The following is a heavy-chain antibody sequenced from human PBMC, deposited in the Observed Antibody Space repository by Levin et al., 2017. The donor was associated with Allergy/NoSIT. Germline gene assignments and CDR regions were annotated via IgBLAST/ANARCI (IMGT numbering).Heavy chain of an antibody. CDR2: INHSGST. Sequence: SETLSLTCAVYGGSFSGYYWSWIRQPPGKGLEWIGEINHSGSTNYNPSLKSRVTISVDTSKNQFSLKLSSVTAADTAVYYCARGGLLIDFYRIRYFDYWGQGTLVTVSS. V-gene: IGHV4-34*01. CDR3: ARGGLLIDFYRIRYFDY. J-gene: IGHJ4*02. D-gene: IGHD3-3*01. CDR1: GGSFSGYY.